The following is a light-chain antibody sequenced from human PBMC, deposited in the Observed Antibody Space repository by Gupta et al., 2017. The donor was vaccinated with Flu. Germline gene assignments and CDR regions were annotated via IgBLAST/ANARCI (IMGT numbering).Light chain of an antibody. V-gene: IGLV7-46*01. J-gene: IGLJ2*01. CDR3: RRSYTGGRPHVV. CDR1: TGPVTSGNS. CDR2: DTK. Sequence: QAVVPQEPSLTVSPGGAIPLPCDSSTGPVTSGNSPYWFQHKPGQAPRTLIYDTKNKHSWTPCRCSDALLGGKAARTLSGALPEEAAEYYCRRSYTGGRPHVVFGGGTNLTVL.